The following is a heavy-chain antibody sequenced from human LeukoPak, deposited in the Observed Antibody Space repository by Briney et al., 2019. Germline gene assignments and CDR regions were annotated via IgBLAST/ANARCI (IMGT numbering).Heavy chain of an antibody. CDR2: INPNSGGT. CDR3: ARNWNYVSAFDI. CDR1: GYTFTSYY. J-gene: IGHJ3*02. V-gene: IGHV1-2*02. Sequence: ASVKVSCKASGYTFTSYYMHWVRQAPGQGLEWMGIINPNSGGTNYAQKFQGRVTMTRDTSISTAYMELSRLRSDDTAVYYCARNWNYVSAFDIWGQGTMVTVSS. D-gene: IGHD1-7*01.